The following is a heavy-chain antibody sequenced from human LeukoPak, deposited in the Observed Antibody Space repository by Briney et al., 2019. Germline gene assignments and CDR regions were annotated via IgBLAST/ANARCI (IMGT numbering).Heavy chain of an antibody. CDR3: AGGDAIVVVPAAPFDP. J-gene: IGHJ5*02. CDR1: GYTFTGYY. Sequence: ASVKVSCKASGYTFTGYYMHWVRQAPGQGLEWMGWINPNSGGTNYAQKFQGRVTMTRDTSISTAYMELSRLRSDDTAVYYCAGGDAIVVVPAAPFDPWGQGTLVTASS. CDR2: INPNSGGT. V-gene: IGHV1-2*02. D-gene: IGHD2-2*01.